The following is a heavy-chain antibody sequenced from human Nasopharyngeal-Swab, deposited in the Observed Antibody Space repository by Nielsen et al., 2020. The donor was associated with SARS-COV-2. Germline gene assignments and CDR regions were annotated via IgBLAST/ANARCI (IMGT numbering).Heavy chain of an antibody. CDR3: AKVPSTVTTLPPDY. CDR1: EFTFSSYA. V-gene: IGHV3-23*01. J-gene: IGHJ4*02. D-gene: IGHD4-11*01. CDR2: ISGSGGST. Sequence: GGSLRLSCAASEFTFSSYAMSWVRQAPGKGLEWVSAISGSGGSTYYADSVKGRFTISRDNSKNTLYLQMNSLRAEDTAVYYCAKVPSTVTTLPPDYWGQGTLVTVSS.